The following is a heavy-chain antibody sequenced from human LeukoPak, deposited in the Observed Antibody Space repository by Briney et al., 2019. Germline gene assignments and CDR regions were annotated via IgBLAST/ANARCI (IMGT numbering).Heavy chain of an antibody. CDR1: GFTFSSYS. V-gene: IGHV3-21*04. Sequence: GRSLRLSCAASGFTFSSYSMNWVRQAPGKGLEWVSSISSSSSYIYYADSVKGRFTISRDNSKNTLYLQMNSLRAEDTAVYYCAKVGNSGSSWSSYWGQGTLVTVSS. CDR2: ISSSSSYI. D-gene: IGHD1-26*01. J-gene: IGHJ4*02. CDR3: AKVGNSGSSWSSY.